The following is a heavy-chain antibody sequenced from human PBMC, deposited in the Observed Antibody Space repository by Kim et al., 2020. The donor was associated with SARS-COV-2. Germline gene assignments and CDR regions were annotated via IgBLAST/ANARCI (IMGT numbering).Heavy chain of an antibody. V-gene: IGHV3-7*03. Sequence: GGSLRLSCAASGFTFSSYWMSWVRQAPGKGLEWVANIKQDGSEKYYVDSVKGRFTISRDNAKNSLYLQMNSLRAEDTAVYYCARDQGIVATDPDDYSSGVDVWGQGTTVTVSS. CDR1: GFTFSSYW. CDR2: IKQDGSEK. J-gene: IGHJ6*02. D-gene: IGHD5-12*01. CDR3: ARDQGIVATDPDDYSSGVDV.